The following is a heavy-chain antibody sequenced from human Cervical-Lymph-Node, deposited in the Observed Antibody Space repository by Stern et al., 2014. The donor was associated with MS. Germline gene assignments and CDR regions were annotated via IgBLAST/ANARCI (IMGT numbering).Heavy chain of an antibody. D-gene: IGHD2-8*02. V-gene: IGHV3-20*01. Sequence: EVHLVESGGGVVRPGRSLRLSCAASGFTFEDYGMSWVRPAPGKGLEWVAAINWNGGSTVYAGSVQGRFTISRDNAKNSLYLQMNSLRAEDTALYHCARAFCTGGVCYSFPFYGMDVWGQGTTVTVSS. CDR1: GFTFEDYG. CDR2: INWNGGST. CDR3: ARAFCTGGVCYSFPFYGMDV. J-gene: IGHJ6*02.